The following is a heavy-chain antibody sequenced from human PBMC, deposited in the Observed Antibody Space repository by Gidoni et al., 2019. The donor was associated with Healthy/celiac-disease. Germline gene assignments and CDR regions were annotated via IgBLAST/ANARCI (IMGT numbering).Heavy chain of an antibody. J-gene: IGHJ4*02. CDR1: GFTFSNAW. Sequence: EVPLVESGGGLVKPGGSLRLTCEASGFTFSNAWISWVRQAPGKGLEWVCLIKSKPDGGTTDYAAPVKGRFTISRDDSKNTLYLQMNSLKTDYTAVYYCTTEVVGAFDYWGQGTLVTVSS. CDR2: IKSKPDGGTT. V-gene: IGHV3-15*01. CDR3: TTEVVGAFDY. D-gene: IGHD1-26*01.